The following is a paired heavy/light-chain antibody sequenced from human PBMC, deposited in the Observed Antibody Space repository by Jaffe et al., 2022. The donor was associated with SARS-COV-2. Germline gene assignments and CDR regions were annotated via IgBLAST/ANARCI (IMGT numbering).Light chain of an antibody. CDR3: QQYDSYPFT. J-gene: IGKJ3*01. CDR2: KAD. V-gene: IGKV1-5*03. CDR1: QSVGSW. Sequence: DIQMTQSPSTLSASVGDRVTIACRASQSVGSWLAWYRQKPGKAPYLLIYKADTLEAGVPSRFSGSGSGTDFTLTISSLQPDDFATYYCQQYDSYPFTFGPGTKVDVK.
Heavy chain of an antibody. V-gene: IGHV3-7*03. Sequence: EVQLVESGGGLVQPGGSLRLSCSASGFTFSSYWMTWVRQAPGKGLEWVANINQDGSEKYYVDSVKGRFTISRDNTRSSVFLQMDGLTAEDTAVYYCARGFNRGIWGQGTLVTVSS. D-gene: IGHD1-20*01. CDR1: GFTFSSYW. CDR2: INQDGSEK. J-gene: IGHJ4*02. CDR3: ARGFNRGI.